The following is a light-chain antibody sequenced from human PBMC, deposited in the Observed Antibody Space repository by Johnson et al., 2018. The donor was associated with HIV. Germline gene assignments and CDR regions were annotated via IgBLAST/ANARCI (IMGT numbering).Light chain of an antibody. J-gene: IGLJ1*01. CDR3: GTWDTSLGAQYV. Sequence: QSVLTQPPSVSAAPGQKVTISCSGSSSNIGNNYVSWYQQLPGTAPKLLIYDNNKRPSGVPDRFSGSKSAASATLDITGLQTGDEADYYCGTWDTSLGAQYVFGSGAKVTVL. V-gene: IGLV1-51*01. CDR2: DNN. CDR1: SSNIGNNY.